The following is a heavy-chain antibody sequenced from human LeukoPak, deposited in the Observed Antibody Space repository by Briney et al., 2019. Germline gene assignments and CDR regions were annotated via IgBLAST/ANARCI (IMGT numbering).Heavy chain of an antibody. Sequence: GGSLRLSCAVSGFTVSSNYMSWVRQAPGKGLEWVSVIYSGGSTYYADSVKGRFTISRDNSKNTLYLQMNSLRAEDTAVYYCASFPYSSSGYDYWGQGTLVTVSS. J-gene: IGHJ4*02. CDR3: ASFPYSSSGYDY. CDR2: IYSGGST. CDR1: GFTVSSNY. D-gene: IGHD6-13*01. V-gene: IGHV3-53*01.